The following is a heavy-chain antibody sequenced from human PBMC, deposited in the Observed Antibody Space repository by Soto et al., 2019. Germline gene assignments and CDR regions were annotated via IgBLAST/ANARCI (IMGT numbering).Heavy chain of an antibody. Sequence: EVQLVESGGGLVQPGLSLRLSCAASGFTFSNYECNWVRQAPGKGLEWISYIGTSETNTYYAASVKGRFTVSRDNAKSSVYLQMNSLRAEDTAIYYCAREELNCGGDCFAFWGQGALVTVS. D-gene: IGHD2-21*01. CDR2: IGTSETNT. J-gene: IGHJ4*02. V-gene: IGHV3-48*03. CDR3: AREELNCGGDCFAF. CDR1: GFTFSNYE.